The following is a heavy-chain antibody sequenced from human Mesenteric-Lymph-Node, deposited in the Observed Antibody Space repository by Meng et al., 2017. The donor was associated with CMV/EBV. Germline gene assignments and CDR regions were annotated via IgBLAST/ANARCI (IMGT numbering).Heavy chain of an antibody. V-gene: IGHV1-2*02. CDR2: INPQSGAT. D-gene: IGHD5-24*01. Sequence: ASVKVSCKASGYTFSDYYIHWVRQAPGQGLEWMGWINPQSGATYYAQIFLGRVTMTRDTSISTAYMELSRLISEDTAVFYCARDPRGYNPYYVMDVWGQGTTVTVSS. J-gene: IGHJ6*02. CDR3: ARDPRGYNPYYVMDV. CDR1: GYTFSDYY.